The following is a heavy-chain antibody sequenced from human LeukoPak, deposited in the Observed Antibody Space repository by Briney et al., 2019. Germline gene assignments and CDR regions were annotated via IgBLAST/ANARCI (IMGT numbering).Heavy chain of an antibody. CDR2: INHSGST. CDR1: GGSFSGYY. CDR3: ARESITP. D-gene: IGHD3-10*01. V-gene: IGHV4-34*01. J-gene: IGHJ5*02. Sequence: PSQTLSLTCAVYGGSFSGYYWSWIRQPPGKGLEWIGEINHSGSTNYNPSLKSRVTISVDTSKNQFSLKLSSVTAADTAVYYCARESITPWGQGTLVTVSS.